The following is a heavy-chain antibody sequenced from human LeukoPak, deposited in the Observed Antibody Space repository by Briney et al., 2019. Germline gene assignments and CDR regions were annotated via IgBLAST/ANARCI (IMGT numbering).Heavy chain of an antibody. CDR1: GYTFTNYY. CDR3: AREGIFSSPRNWFDP. D-gene: IGHD6-13*01. CDR2: INPSGGST. J-gene: IGHJ5*02. V-gene: IGHV1-46*01. Sequence: GASVKVSCKASGYTFTNYYMHWVRQAPGQGLEWMGMINPSGGSTTYAQKFQGRVTMTRDTSTSTVYMELTILRSEDTAVYYCAREGIFSSPRNWFDPWGQGTLVTVSS.